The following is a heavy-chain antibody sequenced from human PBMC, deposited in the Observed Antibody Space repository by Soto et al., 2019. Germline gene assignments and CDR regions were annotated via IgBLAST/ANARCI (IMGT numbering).Heavy chain of an antibody. J-gene: IGHJ4*02. CDR1: GASMTTVDYY. CDR3: TRGDS. CDR2: ISYSGST. Sequence: QVQLQESGPGLVKPSQTLSLTCTVSGASMTTVDYYWNWIRQHPGQVLEWIGFISYSGSTYSSTPPMGRAAMSAAASKHRFSLKLTAVTAANTAVYYCTRGDSGGQEPLVTFSS. V-gene: IGHV4-31*03.